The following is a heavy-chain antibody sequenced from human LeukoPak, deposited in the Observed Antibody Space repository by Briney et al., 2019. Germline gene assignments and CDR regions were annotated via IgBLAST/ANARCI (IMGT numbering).Heavy chain of an antibody. Sequence: PSETLSLTCAVYGGSFSGYYWSWIRRPPGKGLEWIGEINHSGSTNYNPSLKSRVTISVDTSKNQFSLKLSSVTAADTAVYYCARRNVVVPAGSTLKSNWFDPWGQGTLVTVSS. D-gene: IGHD2-2*01. CDR1: GGSFSGYY. J-gene: IGHJ5*02. CDR2: INHSGST. V-gene: IGHV4-34*01. CDR3: ARRNVVVPAGSTLKSNWFDP.